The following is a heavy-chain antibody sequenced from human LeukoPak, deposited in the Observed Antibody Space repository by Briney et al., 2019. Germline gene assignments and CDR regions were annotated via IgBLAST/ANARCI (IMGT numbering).Heavy chain of an antibody. CDR3: ARDIEVAEVGATGY. Sequence: GGSLRLSCAASGFTFSSYAMHWVRQAPGKGLEWVAVISYDGSNKYYADSVKGRFTISRDNSKNTLYLQMSSLRAEDTAVYYCARDIEVAEVGATGYWGQGTLVTVSS. J-gene: IGHJ4*02. V-gene: IGHV3-30-3*01. CDR2: ISYDGSNK. CDR1: GFTFSSYA. D-gene: IGHD1-26*01.